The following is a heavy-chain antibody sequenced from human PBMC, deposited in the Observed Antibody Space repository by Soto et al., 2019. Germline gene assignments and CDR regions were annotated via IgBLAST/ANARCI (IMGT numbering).Heavy chain of an antibody. Sequence: PGGSLRLSCATSGFSFSNYGMNWVRQAPGKGLEWVSGITKTGRSTFIADSVRGRFTISRDNLKNIMYLQMNSLRVDDTAVYYCARESEDLTSNFDYWGQGTLVTVSS. V-gene: IGHV3-23*01. J-gene: IGHJ4*02. CDR1: GFSFSNYG. CDR3: ARESEDLTSNFDY. CDR2: ITKTGRST.